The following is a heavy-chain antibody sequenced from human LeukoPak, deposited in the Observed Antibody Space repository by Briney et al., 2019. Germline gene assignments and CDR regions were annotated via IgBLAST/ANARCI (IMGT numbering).Heavy chain of an antibody. CDR3: ARGSIVGATFDYFDY. D-gene: IGHD1-26*01. CDR2: VNLNSAGT. V-gene: IGHV1-2*02. J-gene: IGHJ4*02. Sequence: ASVKLSCYGAGSTFTGSYIPWVRDAHGHGLGWMWCVNLNSAGTNYAQKFPGRVTMTRDTSISTSYKELSRLMYDDTAVYYCARGSIVGATFDYFDYWGQGTLVTVST. CDR1: GSTFTGSY.